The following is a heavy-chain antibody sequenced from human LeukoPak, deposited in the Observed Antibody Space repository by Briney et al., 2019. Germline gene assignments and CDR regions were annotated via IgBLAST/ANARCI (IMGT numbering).Heavy chain of an antibody. Sequence: PSETLSLTCTVSGGYISNSFWTWIRQAPGKGLELIWFTYDGGSYNYKPSLRSRVDISLDTSSNGYSLRLTSVTAADTGVYYCARLWRPHDYDNWFDHWGQGILVTVSS. CDR3: ARLWRPHDYDNWFDH. CDR2: TYDGGSY. CDR1: GGYISNSF. J-gene: IGHJ5*02. V-gene: IGHV4-59*13. D-gene: IGHD4-17*01.